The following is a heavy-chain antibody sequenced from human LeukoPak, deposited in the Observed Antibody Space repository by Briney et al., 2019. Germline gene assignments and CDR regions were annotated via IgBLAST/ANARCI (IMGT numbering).Heavy chain of an antibody. CDR3: ARLGDDSSGSDAFDI. Sequence: GGSLRLSCAASGFTFSDYYMSRIRQAPGKGLEWVSYISSSGSTIYYADSVKGRFTISRDNAKNSLYLQMNSLRAEDTAVYYCARLGDDSSGSDAFDIWGQGTMVTVSS. V-gene: IGHV3-11*04. J-gene: IGHJ3*02. D-gene: IGHD3-22*01. CDR1: GFTFSDYY. CDR2: ISSSGSTI.